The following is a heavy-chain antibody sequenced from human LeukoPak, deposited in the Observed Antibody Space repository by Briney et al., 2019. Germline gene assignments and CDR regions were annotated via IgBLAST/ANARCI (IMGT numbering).Heavy chain of an antibody. V-gene: IGHV3-23*01. CDR3: AKDRPWIAVAGYYFDY. CDR2: ISGNGGST. D-gene: IGHD6-19*01. CDR1: GFTFSSYA. J-gene: IGHJ4*02. Sequence: QPGGSLRLSCAASGFTFSSYAMSWVRQAPGKGLEWVSAISGNGGSTYYADSVKGRFTISRDNSKNTLYLQMNSLRAEDTAVYYCAKDRPWIAVAGYYFDYWGQGTLVTVSS.